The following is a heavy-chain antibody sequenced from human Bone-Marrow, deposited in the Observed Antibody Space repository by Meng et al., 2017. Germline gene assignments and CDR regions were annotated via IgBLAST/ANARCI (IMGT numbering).Heavy chain of an antibody. V-gene: IGHV3-30*04. CDR3: ARGSPPSPIYFDY. Sequence: GESLKISCAASGFTFSSYAMHWVRQAPGKGLEWVAVISYDGSNKYYADSVKGRFTISRDNSKNTLYLQMNSLRAEDTAVYYCARGSPPSPIYFDYWGQGTLVTGSS. J-gene: IGHJ4*02. CDR1: GFTFSSYA. D-gene: IGHD2-15*01. CDR2: ISYDGSNK.